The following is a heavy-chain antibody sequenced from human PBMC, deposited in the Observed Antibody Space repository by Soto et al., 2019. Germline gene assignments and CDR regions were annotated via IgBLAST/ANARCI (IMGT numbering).Heavy chain of an antibody. Sequence: NPSETLSLTCTVSGGSISSGYYWSWIRQPPGKGLEWIGEINHSGSTNYNPSLKSRVTISVDTSKSQFSLKLSSVTAADTAVYYCARGPTRYDFWSGYYSYYFDYWGQGTLVTVSS. D-gene: IGHD3-3*01. CDR3: ARGPTRYDFWSGYYSYYFDY. J-gene: IGHJ4*02. V-gene: IGHV4-34*01. CDR1: GGSISSGYY. CDR2: INHSGST.